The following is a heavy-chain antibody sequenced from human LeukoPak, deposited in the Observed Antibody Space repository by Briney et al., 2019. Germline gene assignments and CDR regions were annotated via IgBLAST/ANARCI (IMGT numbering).Heavy chain of an antibody. CDR1: GYTFSSYY. CDR2: INPTGGST. V-gene: IGHV1-46*01. CDR3: ASSESQQQLVD. Sequence: ASVKVSFKASGYTFSSYYTHWVRQAPGQGLEWMGIINPTGGSTSYAQKFQGRVTMTRDTSTSTVYMEVNSLRSEDTAVYYCASSESQQQLVDWGQGTLVTVSS. J-gene: IGHJ4*02. D-gene: IGHD6-13*01.